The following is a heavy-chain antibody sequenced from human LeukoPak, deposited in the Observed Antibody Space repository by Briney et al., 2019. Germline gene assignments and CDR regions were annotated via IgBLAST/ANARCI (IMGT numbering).Heavy chain of an antibody. CDR2: INPNSGGT. Sequence: GASVKVSCKASVYTFTGYYMHWVRQAPGQGLEWMGWINPNSGGTNYAQKFQGRVTMTRDTSISTAYMELSRLRSDDTAVYYCARDYGDYRGANYWGQGTLVTVSS. CDR3: ARDYGDYRGANY. J-gene: IGHJ4*02. CDR1: VYTFTGYY. D-gene: IGHD4-17*01. V-gene: IGHV1-2*02.